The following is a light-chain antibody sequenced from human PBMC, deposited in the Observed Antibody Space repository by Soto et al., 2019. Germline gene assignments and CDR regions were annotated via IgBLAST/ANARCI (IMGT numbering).Light chain of an antibody. CDR3: QSYDSGYVV. J-gene: IGLJ2*01. CDR2: EDN. CDR1: SGSIASNY. V-gene: IGLV6-57*04. Sequence: NFMLTQPHSVSESPGKTVTISCTRSSGSIASNYVQWYQQRPGSAPTTVIYEDNQRPSGVPDRFSGSTDSSSNSASLTISGLQTEDEADYYCQSYDSGYVVFGGGTKLTVL.